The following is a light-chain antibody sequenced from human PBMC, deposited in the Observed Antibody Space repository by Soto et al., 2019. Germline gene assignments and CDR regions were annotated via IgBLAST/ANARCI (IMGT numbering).Light chain of an antibody. Sequence: QAVLTQSPSASASLGASVKLTCTLSSGHSNYAIAWHQQQPEKGPRFLMKLNSDGSHSKGDGIPDRFSGSSSGTERYLTISPPQSEDEAYYYWQTWGPGLHLFRRGTKLTVL. CDR1: SGHSNYA. V-gene: IGLV4-69*01. CDR3: QTWGPGLHL. CDR2: LNSDGSH. J-gene: IGLJ2*01.